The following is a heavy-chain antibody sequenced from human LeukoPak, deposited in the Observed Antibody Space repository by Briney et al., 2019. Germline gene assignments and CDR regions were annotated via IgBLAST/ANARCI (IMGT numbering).Heavy chain of an antibody. J-gene: IGHJ4*02. V-gene: IGHV3-11*03. D-gene: IGHD2-21*02. CDR1: GFTFSDYY. Sequence: GGSLRLSCAASGFTFSDYYMSWIRQAPGKGLEWVSHISSSSSYTNYADSVKGRFTISRDNSKNTLYLQMNRLRPEDTAVYYCARGTVTAPDYWGQGTLVTVSS. CDR2: ISSSSSYT. CDR3: ARGTVTAPDY.